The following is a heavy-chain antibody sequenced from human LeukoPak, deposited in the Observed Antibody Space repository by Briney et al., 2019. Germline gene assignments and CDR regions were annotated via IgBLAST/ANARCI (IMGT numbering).Heavy chain of an antibody. J-gene: IGHJ4*02. Sequence: SRVTISVDTSKNQFSLKLSSVTAADTAVYYCASTNILTGYPYWGQGTLVTVSS. D-gene: IGHD3-9*01. V-gene: IGHV4-34*01. CDR3: ASTNILTGYPY.